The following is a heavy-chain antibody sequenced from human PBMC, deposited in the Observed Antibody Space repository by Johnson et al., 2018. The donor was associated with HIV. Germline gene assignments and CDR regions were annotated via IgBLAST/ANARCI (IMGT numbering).Heavy chain of an antibody. CDR3: AREGTVSYGGAFDI. Sequence: QVQLVESGGGVVQPGRSLKLACAASGFTFSAYGMYWIRQTPGKGLEWVSYISSSGTTVYNADSVKGRFSISRDNAKQSWYLQMNSMRDEDTAVYYCAREGTVSYGGAFDIWGQGTMVTVSS. V-gene: IGHV3-11*04. D-gene: IGHD4-17*01. J-gene: IGHJ3*02. CDR1: GFTFSAYG. CDR2: ISSSGTTV.